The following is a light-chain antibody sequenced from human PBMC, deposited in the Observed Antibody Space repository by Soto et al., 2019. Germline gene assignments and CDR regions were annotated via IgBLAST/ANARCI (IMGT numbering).Light chain of an antibody. Sequence: DIQMTQSPSTLSASVEDRVTISCRASQSISNWLAWYQQKPGKAPKLLLYKASTLQSGVPSRFSGSASGTEFSLTISSLQPDDFATYYCQQYNSYPYTFGQGTKLEIK. J-gene: IGKJ2*01. V-gene: IGKV1-5*03. CDR3: QQYNSYPYT. CDR2: KAS. CDR1: QSISNW.